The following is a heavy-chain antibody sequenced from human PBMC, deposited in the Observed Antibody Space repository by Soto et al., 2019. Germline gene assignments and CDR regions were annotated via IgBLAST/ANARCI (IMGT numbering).Heavy chain of an antibody. CDR2: VTSDGSNK. V-gene: IGHV3-30-3*01. CDR3: GHITLKTSVDTFDF. CDR1: GFTFSTYA. Sequence: QVQLVESGGGVVQPGRSLRLSCAASGFTFSTYALHWVRQAPGKGLEWVATVTSDGSNKYHADSVEGRFTISRDDSKNTLYLQLNSLRAEDTAVYYCGHITLKTSVDTFDFWGQGTMVTVSS. J-gene: IGHJ3*01. D-gene: IGHD3-22*01.